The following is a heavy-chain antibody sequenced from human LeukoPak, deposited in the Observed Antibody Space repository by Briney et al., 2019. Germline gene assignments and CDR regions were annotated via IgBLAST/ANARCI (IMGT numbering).Heavy chain of an antibody. Sequence: SETLSLTCAVYGGSFSGYYWSWIRQPPGKGLEWIGEINHSGSTNYNPSLKSRVTISVDTSKNQFSLKLSSVTAADTAVYYCARASDRGDGGDYYYYYMDVWGKGTTVTVSS. CDR1: GGSFSGYY. CDR2: INHSGST. J-gene: IGHJ6*03. CDR3: ARASDRGDGGDYYYYYMDV. D-gene: IGHD5-24*01. V-gene: IGHV4-34*01.